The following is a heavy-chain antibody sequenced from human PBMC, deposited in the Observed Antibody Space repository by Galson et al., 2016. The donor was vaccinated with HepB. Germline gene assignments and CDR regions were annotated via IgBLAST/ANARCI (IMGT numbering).Heavy chain of an antibody. CDR3: ATSLRFFDWLFKFYFDN. V-gene: IGHV1-69*06. Sequence: SVKVSCKASGGTFNKYDINWVRQAPGQGPEWVGGIIPTSGTTDYAPKLQARVTITADTSTSTAYMELRSLRSEDTAVYYCATSLRFFDWLFKFYFDNWGQGTLVTVSS. D-gene: IGHD3-9*01. CDR2: IIPTSGTT. J-gene: IGHJ4*02. CDR1: GGTFNKYD.